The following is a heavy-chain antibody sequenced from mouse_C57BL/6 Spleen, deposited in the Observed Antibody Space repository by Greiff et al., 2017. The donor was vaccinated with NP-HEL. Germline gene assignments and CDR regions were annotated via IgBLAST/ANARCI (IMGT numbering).Heavy chain of an antibody. CDR3: ARSGFSSVYYGNYERYAMDY. V-gene: IGHV1-55*01. Sequence: QVQLQQPGAELVKPGASVKMSCKASGYTFTSYWITWVKQRPGQGLEWIGDIYPGSGSTNYNEKFKGKATMTVDTSSSTAYMQLSSLTSEDSAVYYCARSGFSSVYYGNYERYAMDYWGQGTSVTVSS. J-gene: IGHJ4*01. CDR1: GYTFTSYW. D-gene: IGHD2-1*01. CDR2: IYPGSGST.